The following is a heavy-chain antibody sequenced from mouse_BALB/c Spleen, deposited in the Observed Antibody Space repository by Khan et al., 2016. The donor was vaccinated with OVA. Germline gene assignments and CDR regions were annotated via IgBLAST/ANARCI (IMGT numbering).Heavy chain of an antibody. D-gene: IGHD2-1*01. CDR2: ISSGGTYT. V-gene: IGHV5-6-4*01. CDR1: GFSFSSYS. Sequence: EVELVESGGGLVRPGGSLKLSCAASGFSFSSYSMSWVRQTPEKRLEWVATISSGGTYTYYPDSVKGRFTISRDNAKNTLYLQMSSLKSEDTAMYYCPRHRGNYGNNPYFDYWGQGTTLTVSS. J-gene: IGHJ2*01. CDR3: PRHRGNYGNNPYFDY.